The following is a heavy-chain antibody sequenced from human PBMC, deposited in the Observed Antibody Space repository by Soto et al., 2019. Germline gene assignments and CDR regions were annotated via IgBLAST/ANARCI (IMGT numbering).Heavy chain of an antibody. CDR1: GFTFSSYA. J-gene: IGHJ6*03. D-gene: IGHD3-10*01. Sequence: GGSLRLSCAVSGFTFSSYAMSWVRQAPGKGLEWGSVISGSGVNTYYADSVKGRFTISRDNSKNTLYLQMNSLRVDDTAVYYCAKGPGGSGSFYRYYYMDVWGKGTTVTVSS. CDR3: AKGPGGSGSFYRYYYMDV. CDR2: ISGSGVNT. V-gene: IGHV3-23*01.